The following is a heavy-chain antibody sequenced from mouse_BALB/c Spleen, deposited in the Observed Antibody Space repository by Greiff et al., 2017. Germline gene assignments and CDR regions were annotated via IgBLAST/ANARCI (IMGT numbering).Heavy chain of an antibody. Sequence: EVHLVESGGGLVKPGGSLKLSCAASGFAFSSYDMSWVRQTPEKRLEWVAYISSGGGSTYYPDTVKGRFTISRDNAKNTLYLQMSSLKSEDTAMYYCARQWAGFDYWGQGTTLTVSS. V-gene: IGHV5-12-1*01. CDR2: ISSGGGST. CDR1: GFAFSSYD. J-gene: IGHJ2*01. CDR3: ARQWAGFDY.